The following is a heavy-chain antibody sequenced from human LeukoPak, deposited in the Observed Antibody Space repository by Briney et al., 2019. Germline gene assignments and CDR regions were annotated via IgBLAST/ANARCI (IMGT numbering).Heavy chain of an antibody. CDR2: INHSGST. CDR1: GGSFSGYY. CDR3: ASSWAYSGSYYGY. J-gene: IGHJ4*02. Sequence: SETLSLTCAVYGGSFSGYYWSWIRQPPGKGLEWLGEINHSGSTNYNPSLKSRVTISVDTSKNQFSLKLSSVTAADTAVYYCASSWAYSGSYYGYWGQGTLVTVSS. D-gene: IGHD1-26*01. V-gene: IGHV4-34*01.